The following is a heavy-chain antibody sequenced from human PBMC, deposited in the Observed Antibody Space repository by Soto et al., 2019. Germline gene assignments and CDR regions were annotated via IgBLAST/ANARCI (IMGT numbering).Heavy chain of an antibody. CDR3: ASNIVATIIGAFDI. CDR1: GFTFSDYY. D-gene: IGHD5-12*01. J-gene: IGHJ3*02. V-gene: IGHV3-11*01. Sequence: QVQLVESGGGLVKPGGSLRLSCAASGFTFSDYYMSWIRQAPGKGLEGVAYISSSGSTIYYADSVKGRFTISRDNAKNSLYLQMNSLRAEDTAVYYCASNIVATIIGAFDIWGQGTMVTVSS. CDR2: ISSSGSTI.